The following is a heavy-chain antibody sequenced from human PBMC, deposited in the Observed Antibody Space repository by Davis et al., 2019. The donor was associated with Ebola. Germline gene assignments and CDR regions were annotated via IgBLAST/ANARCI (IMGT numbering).Heavy chain of an antibody. CDR2: IYYSGST. V-gene: IGHV4-59*01. CDR3: ARVQGGGKLDY. J-gene: IGHJ4*02. CDR1: GGSISSYY. Sequence: PSETLSLTCTVSGGSISSYYWSWIRQPPGKGLEWIGYIYYSGSTNYNPSLKSRVTISVDTSKNQFSLKLSSVTAADTAVYYCARVQGGGKLDYWGQGTLVTVSS. D-gene: IGHD4-23*01.